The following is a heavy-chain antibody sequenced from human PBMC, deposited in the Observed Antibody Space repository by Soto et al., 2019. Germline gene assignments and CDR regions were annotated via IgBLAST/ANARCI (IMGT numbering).Heavy chain of an antibody. CDR3: ASDYGDYAEYYYGMDV. V-gene: IGHV3-7*04. CDR2: INQDGSEK. CDR1: GFTCSGYW. D-gene: IGHD4-17*01. Sequence: GGSLRLSCASSGFTCSGYWMSWVRQAPGKGLECVANINQDGSEKYYVDSVKGRFTISRDNSKKSLYLQMNSLRAEDTAVYYCASDYGDYAEYYYGMDVWGQGTTVTVSS. J-gene: IGHJ6*02.